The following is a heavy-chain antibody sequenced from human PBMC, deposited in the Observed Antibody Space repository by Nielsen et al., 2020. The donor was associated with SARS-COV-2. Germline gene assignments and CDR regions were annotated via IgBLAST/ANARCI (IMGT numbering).Heavy chain of an antibody. D-gene: IGHD1-26*01. CDR1: GYTFTSYG. Sequence: SVKVSCKASGYTFTSYGISWVRQAPGQGLEWMGGIIPIFGTANYAQKFQGRVTITADESTSTAYMELSSLRSEDTAVYYCARDGNEGGGSYYYYYYMDVWGKGTTVTVSS. V-gene: IGHV1-69*13. CDR2: IIPIFGTA. CDR3: ARDGNEGGGSYYYYYYMDV. J-gene: IGHJ6*03.